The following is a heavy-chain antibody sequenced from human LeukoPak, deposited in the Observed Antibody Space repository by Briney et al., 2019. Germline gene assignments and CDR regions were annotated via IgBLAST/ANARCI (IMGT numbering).Heavy chain of an antibody. Sequence: GGSLRLSCAASGFTFNSYAMAWVRQAPEKGLEWVSSITDSGVNTYYADSVKGRFTISRDNSKNTMYLQMNSLRAEDTAVYYCAKGSRGSYDYWGQGTLVTVSS. J-gene: IGHJ4*02. CDR2: ITDSGVNT. V-gene: IGHV3-23*01. D-gene: IGHD1-26*01. CDR3: AKGSRGSYDY. CDR1: GFTFNSYA.